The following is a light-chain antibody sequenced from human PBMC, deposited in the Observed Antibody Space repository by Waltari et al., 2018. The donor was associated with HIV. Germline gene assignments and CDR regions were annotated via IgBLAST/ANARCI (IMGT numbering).Light chain of an antibody. Sequence: QSALTTAASVSGSPGQSITISCTGTRNYIRAYNYVSWYQQHPDKVPKLVIYEVSNRPSGISNRFSGSKSGNTASLTISGLQADDEASYYCSSYTASSTLDVVFGGGTRLTVL. V-gene: IGLV2-14*03. CDR2: EVS. CDR3: SSYTASSTLDVV. J-gene: IGLJ2*01. CDR1: RNYIRAYNY.